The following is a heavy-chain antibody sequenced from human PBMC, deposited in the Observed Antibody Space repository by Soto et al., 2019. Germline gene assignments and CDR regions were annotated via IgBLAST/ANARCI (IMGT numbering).Heavy chain of an antibody. V-gene: IGHV3-33*01. CDR3: ARDWAAYYGMHV. Sequence: GGSLRLSCAASGFTFSSYGMHWVRQAPGKGLEWVAVIWYDGSNKYYADSVKGRFTISRDNSKNTLYLQMNSLRAEDTAVYYCARDWAAYYGMHVWGQGTTVTVSS. D-gene: IGHD6-13*01. CDR2: IWYDGSNK. J-gene: IGHJ6*02. CDR1: GFTFSSYG.